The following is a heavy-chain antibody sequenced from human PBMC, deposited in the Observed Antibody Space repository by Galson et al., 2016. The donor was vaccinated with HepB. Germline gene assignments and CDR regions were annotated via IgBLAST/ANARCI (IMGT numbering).Heavy chain of an antibody. V-gene: IGHV3-23*01. CDR2: ISTGGGGT. CDR3: ARRYGDY. D-gene: IGHD3-9*01. CDR1: GFIFTNYA. J-gene: IGHJ4*02. Sequence: SLRLSCAASGFIFTNYAMSWVRQAPGKGLEWVSAISTGGGGTYYADSVKGRFTISRDNSKNTLYLQMNSLRAEDTAVYYCARRYGDYWGQGTPVTVSS.